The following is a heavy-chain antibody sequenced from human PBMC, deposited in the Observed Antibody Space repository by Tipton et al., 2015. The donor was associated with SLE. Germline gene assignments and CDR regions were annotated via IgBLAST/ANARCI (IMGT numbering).Heavy chain of an antibody. J-gene: IGHJ4*02. Sequence: SLRLSCAASGFTFSSYSMNWVRQAPGKGLEWVSYISSSSSTIYYADSVKGRFTISRDNAKNSLYLQMNSLRAEDTAVYYCARRTEWLGFDYWGQGTLVTVSS. CDR3: ARRTEWLGFDY. V-gene: IGHV3-48*01. CDR2: ISSSSSTI. D-gene: IGHD6-19*01. CDR1: GFTFSSYS.